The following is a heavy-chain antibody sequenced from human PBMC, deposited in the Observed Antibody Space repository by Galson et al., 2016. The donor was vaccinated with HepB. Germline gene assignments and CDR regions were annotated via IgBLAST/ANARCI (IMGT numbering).Heavy chain of an antibody. CDR3: GASRDGYIDY. CDR1: GFTGFTFSSYW. D-gene: IGHD5-24*01. Sequence: SLRLSCAASGFTGFTFSSYWVHWVRQAPGKGLVWVSRISLDGSVTIYGDSVKGRFSTSRDNAKNTLFLQMNSLRAEDTAVYYCGASRDGYIDYWGQGALVTISS. V-gene: IGHV3-74*01. J-gene: IGHJ4*01. CDR2: ISLDGSVT.